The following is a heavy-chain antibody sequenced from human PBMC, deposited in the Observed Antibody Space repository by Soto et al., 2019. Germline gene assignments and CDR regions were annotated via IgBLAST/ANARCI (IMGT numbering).Heavy chain of an antibody. CDR1: GGSVTSGVHS. D-gene: IGHD3-10*01. CDR3: SRHRKVRFGVDP. CDR2: IYLSGTT. Sequence: QLQLQESGSGLVKPSQTQSLTSTVSGGSVTSGVHSWNWIRLSPEKGLEWLGCIYLSGTTYLNPSLQSRIALAVDTSRNQFSLELSSVTFADTTIYYCSRHRKVRFGVDPWCQGIVVIV. V-gene: IGHV4-30-2*06. J-gene: IGHJ5*02.